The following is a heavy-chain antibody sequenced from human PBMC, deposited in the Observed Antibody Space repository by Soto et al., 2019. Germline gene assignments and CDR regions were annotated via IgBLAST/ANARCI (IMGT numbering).Heavy chain of an antibody. CDR3: ASPSPRDTAMVKVWYYYYGMDV. Sequence: ASVKVSCKASGYTFTNSGISWVRQAPGQGLEWMGWISTDNGNTNYAQHLQGRVSMTTDTSTSTAYMELSSLRSEDTAVYYCASPSPRDTAMVKVWYYYYGMDVWGQGTTVTSP. V-gene: IGHV1-18*01. D-gene: IGHD5-18*01. CDR2: ISTDNGNT. CDR1: GYTFTNSG. J-gene: IGHJ6*02.